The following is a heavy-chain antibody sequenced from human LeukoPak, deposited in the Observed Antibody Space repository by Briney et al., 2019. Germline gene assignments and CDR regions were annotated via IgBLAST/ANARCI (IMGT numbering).Heavy chain of an antibody. CDR3: AREINVAGSAFDI. J-gene: IGHJ3*02. CDR1: GGSISSGGYY. CDR2: IYYSGST. Sequence: PSQTLSLTCTVSGGSISSGGYYWSWIRQHPGKGLEWIGYIYYSGSTYYNPSLKSRTILSVDKSNTQFSLRLISVTAADTAVYYCAREINVAGSAFDIWGQGTMVTVSS. D-gene: IGHD6-19*01. V-gene: IGHV4-31*03.